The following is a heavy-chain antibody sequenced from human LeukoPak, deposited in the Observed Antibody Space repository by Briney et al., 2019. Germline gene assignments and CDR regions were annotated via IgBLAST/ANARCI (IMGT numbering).Heavy chain of an antibody. CDR2: IIPIFGTA. CDR1: GGTFSSYA. Sequence: SVKVSCKASGGTFSSYAISWVRQAPGQGLEWMGGIIPIFGTANYAQKFQGRVTITTDESTSTVYMELSSLRSEDTAVYYCASQGAYYYDSIHFDYWGQGTLVTVSS. V-gene: IGHV1-69*05. D-gene: IGHD3-22*01. CDR3: ASQGAYYYDSIHFDY. J-gene: IGHJ4*02.